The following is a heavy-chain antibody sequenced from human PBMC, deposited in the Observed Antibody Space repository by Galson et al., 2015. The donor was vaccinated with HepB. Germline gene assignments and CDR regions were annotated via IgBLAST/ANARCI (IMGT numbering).Heavy chain of an antibody. D-gene: IGHD6-13*01. Sequence: WVRQAPGEGLEWVAVISYDGSQRYYTDSVRGRFTISRDNSMNTLYLEMNSLRPEDTAVYYRARSYSSSWHRFDIWGQGTLVTVSS. V-gene: IGHV3-30*04. CDR3: ARSYSSSWHRFDI. CDR2: ISYDGSQR. J-gene: IGHJ4*02.